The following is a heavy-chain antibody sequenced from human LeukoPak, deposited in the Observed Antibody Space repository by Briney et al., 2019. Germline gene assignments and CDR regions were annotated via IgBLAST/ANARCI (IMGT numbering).Heavy chain of an antibody. CDR3: ARTRLQWLGSEYFQY. CDR2: ISPYNGNT. D-gene: IGHD6-19*01. CDR1: GYTFTTYG. Sequence: GASVKVSCKASGYTFTTYGISWVRQAPGQGLEWMGWISPYNGNTNYAQKLQGRVTMTTDTSTSTVYMELRSLRSDDTAVYYCARTRLQWLGSEYFQYWGQGTLVTVSS. J-gene: IGHJ1*01. V-gene: IGHV1-18*01.